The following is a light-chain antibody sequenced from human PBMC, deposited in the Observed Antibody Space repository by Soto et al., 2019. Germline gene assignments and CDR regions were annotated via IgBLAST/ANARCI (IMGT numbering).Light chain of an antibody. CDR2: EVT. CDR3: SSYAGGGV. V-gene: IGLV2-8*01. J-gene: IGLJ3*02. Sequence: QSVLTQPPSASGSPGQSVAISCTGTSSDVGAYNYVSWYQQHPGKAPKLIIYEVTKRPSGVPDRFSGSKSGNTAALTVSGLQAEDEADYYCSSYAGGGVFGGGTKLTVL. CDR1: SSDVGAYNY.